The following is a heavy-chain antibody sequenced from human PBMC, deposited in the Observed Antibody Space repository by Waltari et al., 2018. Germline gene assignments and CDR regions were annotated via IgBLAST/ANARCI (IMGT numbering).Heavy chain of an antibody. CDR2: IHGGGNT. J-gene: IGHJ6*01. V-gene: IGHV4-4*07. Sequence: QVQLQESGPGLVKPSETLSLNCFVSGDSIGGFYWNWIRQPAGKGLEWIGRIHGGGNTNYSPSLKSRVTMSVDKSKRQISLRVNSVTAADTATYYCARDDGQYGLDVWGQGATVTVSS. CDR1: GDSIGGFY. CDR3: ARDDGQYGLDV.